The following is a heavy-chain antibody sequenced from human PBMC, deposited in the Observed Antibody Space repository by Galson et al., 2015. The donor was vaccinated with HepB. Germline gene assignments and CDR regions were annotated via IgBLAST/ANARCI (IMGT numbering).Heavy chain of an antibody. CDR3: AKFSWYTGSYYGVDAMDV. V-gene: IGHV3-23*01. D-gene: IGHD1-26*01. J-gene: IGHJ6*02. CDR2: ITTSGDKS. CDR1: GLIFDAYA. Sequence: SLRLSCAASGLIFDAYAMTWVRQAPGKGLEWVSAITTSGDKSFYADSVKGRFTISRDNIKNTLSLQMNNLRADDTAVYYCAKFSWYTGSYYGVDAMDVWGHGTAVAVSS.